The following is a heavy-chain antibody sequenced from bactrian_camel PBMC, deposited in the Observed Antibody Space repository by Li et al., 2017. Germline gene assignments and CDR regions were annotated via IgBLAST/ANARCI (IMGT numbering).Heavy chain of an antibody. V-gene: IGHV3-2*01. CDR2: IYSDGSNT. CDR1: GFTFSSYY. J-gene: IGHJ4*01. CDR3: AASFVVSAAECASGSGRGRG. Sequence: HVQLVESGGGLVQPGGSLRLSCAASGFTFSSYYMSWVRQAPGKGLEWVSSIYSDGSNTYYADSVKGRFTISRDNAKNTVYPQMNSLKPEDTATYYCAASFVVSAAECASGSGRGRGWGHGTQVTVS. D-gene: IGHD3*01.